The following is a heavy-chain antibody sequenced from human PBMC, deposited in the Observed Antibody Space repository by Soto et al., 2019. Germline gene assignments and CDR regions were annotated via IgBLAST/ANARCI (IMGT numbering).Heavy chain of an antibody. CDR3: ARVHVMVVAGSTFDY. Sequence: SETLSLTCAVSGDSINSSHWWNWVRQPPGKGLEWIGQIYHGGTTNYNPSLTSRITISVDTSNNQFSLKLTSVTAADTAVYYCARVHVMVVAGSTFDYWGHGTLVTVSS. CDR2: IYHGGTT. J-gene: IGHJ4*01. CDR1: GDSINSSHW. D-gene: IGHD6-19*01. V-gene: IGHV4-4*02.